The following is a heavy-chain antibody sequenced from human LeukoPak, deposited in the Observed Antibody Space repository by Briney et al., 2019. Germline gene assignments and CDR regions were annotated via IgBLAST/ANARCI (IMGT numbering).Heavy chain of an antibody. V-gene: IGHV4-34*01. J-gene: IGHJ4*02. CDR2: INHSGST. D-gene: IGHD2-15*01. CDR1: GGSFSGYY. Sequence: SETLSLTWAVYGGSFSGYYWSWVRQPPRKGLEWIGEINHSGSTNYNPSLKSRVTISVDKSKNQFSLKLNSVTAADTAVYYCARGRDEWGIVVVVAATRSSYYFDYWGQGTLVTVSS. CDR3: ARGRDEWGIVVVVAATRSSYYFDY.